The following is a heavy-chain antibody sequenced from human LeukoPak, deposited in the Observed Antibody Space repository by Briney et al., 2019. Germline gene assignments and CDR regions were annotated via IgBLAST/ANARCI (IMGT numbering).Heavy chain of an antibody. D-gene: IGHD1-26*01. CDR2: VWYDGTNI. V-gene: IGHV3-33*01. J-gene: IGHJ4*02. CDR3: ARGGYSGTYYFDY. Sequence: GKSLRLSCAASGFTFSTYGMHWVRQAPGKGLEWVAVVWYDGTNIHYVDSVKGRFTISRDNSKSTLYLQMNSLTVEDTAVYYCARGGYSGTYYFDYWAPGNLVTVSS. CDR1: GFTFSTYG.